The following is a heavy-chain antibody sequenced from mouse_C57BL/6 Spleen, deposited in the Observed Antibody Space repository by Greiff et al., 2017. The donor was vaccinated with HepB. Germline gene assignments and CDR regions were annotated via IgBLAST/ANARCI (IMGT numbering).Heavy chain of an antibody. CDR2: IWRGGST. CDR3: AKKAYYGSRKGYYYAMDY. D-gene: IGHD1-1*01. Sequence: VKLVESGPGLVQPSQSLSITCTVSGFSLTSYGVHWVRQSPGKGLEWLGVIWRGGSTDYNAAFMSRLSITTDNSKSQVFFKMNSLQADDTAIYYFAKKAYYGSRKGYYYAMDYWGQGTSVTVSS. CDR1: GFSLTSYG. V-gene: IGHV2-5*01. J-gene: IGHJ4*01.